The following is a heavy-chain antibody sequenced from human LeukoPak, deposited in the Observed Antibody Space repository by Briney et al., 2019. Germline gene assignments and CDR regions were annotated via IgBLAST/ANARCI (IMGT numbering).Heavy chain of an antibody. CDR3: ARGSSSSVLNWFDP. Sequence: PSETLSLTCAVYGGSFSGYYWSWIRQPPGKGLEWIGEINHSGSTNYNPSLKSRVTISVDTSKNQFSLKLSSVTAAGTAVYYCARGSSSSVLNWFDPWGQGTLVTVSS. CDR1: GGSFSGYY. D-gene: IGHD6-6*01. CDR2: INHSGST. J-gene: IGHJ5*02. V-gene: IGHV4-34*01.